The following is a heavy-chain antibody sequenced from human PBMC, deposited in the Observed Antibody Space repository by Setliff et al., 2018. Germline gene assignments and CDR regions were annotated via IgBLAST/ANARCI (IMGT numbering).Heavy chain of an antibody. V-gene: IGHV3-33*08. CDR1: GFTFSTYR. CDR3: ARTCSGSGCYAGLES. Sequence: LRLSCAASGFTFSTYRMHWVRQAPGKGLEWVAVIWDDGVKKYHADSVKGRFTISRDNSKNTLYLQMNSLRPEDTAVYYCARTCSGSGCYAGLESWGQGTPVAVSS. D-gene: IGHD2-15*01. J-gene: IGHJ4*02. CDR2: IWDDGVKK.